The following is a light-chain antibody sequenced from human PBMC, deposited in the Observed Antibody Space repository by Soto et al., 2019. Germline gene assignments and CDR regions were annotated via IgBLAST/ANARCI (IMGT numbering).Light chain of an antibody. CDR2: AAS. V-gene: IGKV1-27*01. Sequence: DIQMTQSPSSLSTSVGDRVTITCRASQGISNYLAWYQQKPGKVPKLLICAASTLQSGVPSRFSGSGSGTDFTLTISSLQPEDVGTYYCQKYNSAPWTFGQGSKVEIK. J-gene: IGKJ1*01. CDR1: QGISNY. CDR3: QKYNSAPWT.